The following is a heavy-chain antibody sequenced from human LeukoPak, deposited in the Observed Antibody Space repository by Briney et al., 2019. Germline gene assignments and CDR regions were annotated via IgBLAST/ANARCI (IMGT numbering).Heavy chain of an antibody. Sequence: GGSLRLSCAASGFTFSNYEMKWVRQAPGKGLEWVSYISSSGSTIYYADSVKGRFTISRDNAKNSLYLQMNSLRAEDTAVYYCARGYSYGSDYWGQGTLVTVSS. V-gene: IGHV3-48*03. D-gene: IGHD5-18*01. CDR1: GFTFSNYE. CDR3: ARGYSYGSDY. CDR2: ISSSGSTI. J-gene: IGHJ4*02.